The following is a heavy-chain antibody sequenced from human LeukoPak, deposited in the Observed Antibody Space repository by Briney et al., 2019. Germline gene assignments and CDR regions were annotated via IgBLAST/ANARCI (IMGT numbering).Heavy chain of an antibody. CDR1: GFTFSSYG. D-gene: IGHD6-19*01. V-gene: IGHV3-30*18. CDR2: ISYDGSNK. CDR3: AKVGSGWYGVDY. Sequence: PGRSLRLSCAASGFTFSSYGMHWVRQAPGKGLEWVAVISYDGSNKYYADSVKGRFTISRDNSKNTPYLQMNSLRAEDTAVYYCAKVGSGWYGVDYWGQGTLVTVSS. J-gene: IGHJ4*02.